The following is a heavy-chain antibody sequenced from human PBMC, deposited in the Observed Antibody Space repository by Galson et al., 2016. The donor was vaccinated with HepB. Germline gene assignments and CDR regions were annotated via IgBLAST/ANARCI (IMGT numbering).Heavy chain of an antibody. D-gene: IGHD1-14*01. V-gene: IGHV3-23*01. CDR1: GFTFSSYA. Sequence: SLRLSCAASGFTFSSYAMSWVRQAPGKGLEWVSAISGSGDTAFYTDSVKGRFTISGDNSENTLYLQMNSLRAGDTALYYCAKGVNQQHPYYFDSWGQGILVTVSS. J-gene: IGHJ4*02. CDR2: ISGSGDTA. CDR3: AKGVNQQHPYYFDS.